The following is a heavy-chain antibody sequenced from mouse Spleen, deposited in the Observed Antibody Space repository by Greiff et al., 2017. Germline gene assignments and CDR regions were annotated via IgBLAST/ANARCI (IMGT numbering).Heavy chain of an antibody. V-gene: IGHV1-39*01. CDR2: INPNYGTT. CDR1: GYSFTDYN. D-gene: IGHD3-2*01. J-gene: IGHJ4*01. CDR3: AKTARATYAMDY. Sequence: VQLKESGPELVKPGASVKISCKASGYSFTDYNMNWVKQSNGKSLEWIGVINPNYGTTSYNQKFKGKATLTVDQSSSTAYMQLNSLTSEDSAVYYCAKTARATYAMDYWGQGTSVTVSS.